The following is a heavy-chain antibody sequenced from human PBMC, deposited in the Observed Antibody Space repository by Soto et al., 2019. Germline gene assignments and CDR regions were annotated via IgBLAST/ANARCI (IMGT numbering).Heavy chain of an antibody. V-gene: IGHV2-70*11. CDR3: ARIGPYGDYSFDY. Sequence: SGPTLVNPTQTPPLTRTLSWVSPSTTGMCVSWNPQPPGKALEWLARIDWDDDKYYSTSLKTRLTISKDTSKNQVVLTMTNMDPVDTATYYCARIGPYGDYSFDYWGQGTLVTVSS. D-gene: IGHD4-17*01. CDR1: WVSPSTTGMC. J-gene: IGHJ4*02. CDR2: IDWDDDK.